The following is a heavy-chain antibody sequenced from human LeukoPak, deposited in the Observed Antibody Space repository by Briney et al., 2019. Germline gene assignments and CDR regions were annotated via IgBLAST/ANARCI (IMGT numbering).Heavy chain of an antibody. CDR1: GGTFSSYA. CDR3: ARGSVAAAGNAH. Sequence: SVKVSCKASGGTFSSYAISWVRQAPGQGLEWMGRIIPILGIANYAQKFRGRVTITADKSTSTAYMELSSLRSEDTAVYYCARGSVAAAGNAHWGQGTLVTVSS. J-gene: IGHJ4*02. CDR2: IIPILGIA. D-gene: IGHD6-13*01. V-gene: IGHV1-69*04.